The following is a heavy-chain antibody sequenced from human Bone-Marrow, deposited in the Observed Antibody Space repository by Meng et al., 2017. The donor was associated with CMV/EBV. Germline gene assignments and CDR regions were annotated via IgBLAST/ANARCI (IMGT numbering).Heavy chain of an antibody. Sequence: QVQLQGSGPGWVKPSETLSLPCTVSGGSISSYYWSWIRQPAGKGLEWIGRIYTSGSTNYNPSLKSRVTMSVDTSKNQFSLKLSSVTAADTAVYYCARGDLAPLDETYYFDYWGQGTLVTVSS. D-gene: IGHD2-21*02. V-gene: IGHV4-4*07. J-gene: IGHJ4*02. CDR2: IYTSGST. CDR3: ARGDLAPLDETYYFDY. CDR1: GGSISSYY.